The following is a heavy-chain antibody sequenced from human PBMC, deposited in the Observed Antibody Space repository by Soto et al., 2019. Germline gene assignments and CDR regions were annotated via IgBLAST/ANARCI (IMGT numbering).Heavy chain of an antibody. J-gene: IGHJ4*02. V-gene: IGHV1-69*01. CDR3: ARDFRGNSSFDY. CDR2: IIPIVGTA. CDR1: GGTFTSYT. Sequence: QVQLVQSGAEVKKPGSSVKVSCTAYGGTFTSYTISWVRQAPGQGLEWMGGIIPIVGTANYAQRFQGRVTISADESTSTAYMELSSLRSEDTAVYYCARDFRGNSSFDYWGQGTLVTVSS. D-gene: IGHD1-7*01.